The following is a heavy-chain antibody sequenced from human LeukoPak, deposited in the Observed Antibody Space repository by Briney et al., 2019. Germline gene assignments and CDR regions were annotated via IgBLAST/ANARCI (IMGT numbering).Heavy chain of an antibody. J-gene: IGHJ4*02. D-gene: IGHD3-22*01. Sequence: SQTLSLTCTVSGGSISSGDYYWSWIRQPPGQGLEWIGYIYYSGSTYYNPSLKSRVTISVDTSKNQFSLKLSSVTAADTAVYYCARVGDYDSSGFVDYWGQGTLVTVSS. CDR2: IYYSGST. V-gene: IGHV4-30-4*01. CDR3: ARVGDYDSSGFVDY. CDR1: GGSISSGDYY.